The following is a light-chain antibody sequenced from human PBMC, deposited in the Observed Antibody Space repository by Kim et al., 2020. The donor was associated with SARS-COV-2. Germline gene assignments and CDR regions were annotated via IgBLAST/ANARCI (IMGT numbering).Light chain of an antibody. CDR3: QQRGN. V-gene: IGKV3-11*01. Sequence: VVRQSPATLSLSPGERATLSCRASQSVATYLAWYQQKPGQAPRLLIYDASKRATGIPARFRGSGSGTDFTLTIGTLEPEDSAVYYCQQRGNIGQGTRLEIK. CDR1: QSVATY. CDR2: DAS. J-gene: IGKJ5*01.